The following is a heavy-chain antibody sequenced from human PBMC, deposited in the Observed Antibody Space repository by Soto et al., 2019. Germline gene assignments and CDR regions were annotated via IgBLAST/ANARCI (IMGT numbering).Heavy chain of an antibody. CDR3: ARGGHVDGSSWYREPYWYFGL. V-gene: IGHV3-13*05. J-gene: IGHJ2*01. CDR1: GFTFSSYD. Sequence: EVQLVESGGGLVQPGGSLRLSCAASGFTFSSYDMHWVRQATGKGLEWVSAIGTAGDPYYPGSVKGRFTISRENAKNSLYLQMNSLRAGDTAVYYCARGGHVDGSSWYREPYWYFGLWGRGTLVTVSS. D-gene: IGHD6-13*01. CDR2: IGTAGDP.